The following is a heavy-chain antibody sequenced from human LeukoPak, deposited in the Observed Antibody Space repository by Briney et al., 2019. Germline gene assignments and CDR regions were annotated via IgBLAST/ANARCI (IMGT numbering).Heavy chain of an antibody. J-gene: IGHJ4*02. CDR1: GFTFSSYA. Sequence: PGGSLRLSCAASGFTFSSYAMHWVRQAPGKGLEWVAVISYDGSNKYYADSVKGRFTISRDNSNNTLYLQMNSLRAEDTAVYYCARSLRYNWNGYSFDYWGQGTLVTVSS. V-gene: IGHV3-30*14. CDR2: ISYDGSNK. CDR3: ARSLRYNWNGYSFDY. D-gene: IGHD1-20*01.